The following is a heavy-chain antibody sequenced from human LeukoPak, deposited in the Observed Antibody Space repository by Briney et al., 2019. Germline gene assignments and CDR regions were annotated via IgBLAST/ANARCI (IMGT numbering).Heavy chain of an antibody. CDR2: INHSGST. V-gene: IGHV4-39*07. CDR3: ARGSTIFLHIDY. Sequence: SETLSLTCTVSGGSISSSSYYWSWIRQPPGKGLEWIGEINHSGSTNYNPSLKSRVTISVDTSKNQFSLKLSSVTVADTAVYYCARGSTIFLHIDYWGQGTLVTVSS. D-gene: IGHD3-9*01. CDR1: GGSISSSSYY. J-gene: IGHJ4*02.